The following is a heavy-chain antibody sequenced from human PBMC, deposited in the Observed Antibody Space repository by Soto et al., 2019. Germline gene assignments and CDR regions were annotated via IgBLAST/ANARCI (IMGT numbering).Heavy chain of an antibody. Sequence: QVQLQASGPGLVKPSQTLSLTCTVSGDSLSSGGHYWSWIRQHPGKVLEWLGHIYDSVNTYYSPSLRSRVTISANMSKNQFTLNLRSVTAADTAVYYCARVDHRGYFAILTAYWGQGTLVTFSS. CDR3: ARVDHRGYFAILTAY. CDR1: GDSLSSGGHY. J-gene: IGHJ4*02. V-gene: IGHV4-31*03. CDR2: IYDSVNT. D-gene: IGHD3-9*01.